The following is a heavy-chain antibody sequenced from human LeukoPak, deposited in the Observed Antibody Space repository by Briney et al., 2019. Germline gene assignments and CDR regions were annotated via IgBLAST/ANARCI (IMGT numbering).Heavy chain of an antibody. CDR1: GYTFTSYG. CDR2: ISAYNGNT. J-gene: IGHJ4*02. CDR3: SRRFSLLRYFDWLLGPYYFDY. D-gene: IGHD3-9*01. V-gene: IGHV1-18*01. Sequence: ASVKVSCKASGYTFTSYGISWVRQAPGQGLEWMGWISAYNGNTNYAQKLQGRVTMTTDTSTSTAYMELRSLRSDDTAVYYCSRRFSLLRYFDWLLGPYYFDYWGQGTLVTVSS.